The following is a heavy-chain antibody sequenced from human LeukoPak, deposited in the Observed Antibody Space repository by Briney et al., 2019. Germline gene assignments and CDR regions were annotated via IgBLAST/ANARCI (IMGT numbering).Heavy chain of an antibody. J-gene: IGHJ4*02. Sequence: PGGSLRLSCAASGFTFSSYWMSWVRQAPGKGLEWVANIKQDGSEEYYVDSVKGRFTISRDNAKNSLYLQMNSLRAEDTAVYYCARGYCSGGSCYSIDYWGQGTLVTVSS. D-gene: IGHD2-15*01. CDR2: IKQDGSEE. CDR1: GFTFSSYW. V-gene: IGHV3-7*01. CDR3: ARGYCSGGSCYSIDY.